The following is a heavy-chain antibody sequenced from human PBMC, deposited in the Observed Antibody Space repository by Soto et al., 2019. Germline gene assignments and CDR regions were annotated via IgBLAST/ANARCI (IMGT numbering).Heavy chain of an antibody. CDR1: GFTVSSNY. CDR3: ARAYSSGPLDV. D-gene: IGHD3-22*01. Sequence: GRSLRLSCAASGFTVSSNYMSWVRQAPGKGLEWVSVIYSGGSTYYADSVKGRFTISRDNSKNTLYLQMNSLRAEDTAVYYCARAYSSGPLDVWGQGTTVTVSS. CDR2: IYSGGST. J-gene: IGHJ6*02. V-gene: IGHV3-53*01.